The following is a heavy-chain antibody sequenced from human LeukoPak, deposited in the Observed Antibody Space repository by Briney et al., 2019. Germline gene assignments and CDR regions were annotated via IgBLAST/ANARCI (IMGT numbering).Heavy chain of an antibody. D-gene: IGHD5-24*01. V-gene: IGHV3-48*04. CDR2: ISSSSSSI. CDR1: GFTFSSYS. J-gene: IGHJ5*01. CDR3: AGDDNWLQFES. Sequence: GGSLRLSCAASGFTFSSYSMNWVRQAPGKGLEWVSYISSSSSSIHYADSVKGRFTISRDNAKNSLYLQMNSLRAEDTAVYYCAGDDNWLQFESWGQGTLVTVSS.